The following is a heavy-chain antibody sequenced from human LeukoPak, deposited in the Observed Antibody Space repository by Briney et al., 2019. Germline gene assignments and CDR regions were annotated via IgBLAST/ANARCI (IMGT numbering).Heavy chain of an antibody. CDR1: GGSISSYY. J-gene: IGHJ5*02. CDR2: IYYSGST. Sequence: SETLSLTCTVSGGSISSYYWSWIRQPPGKGLEWIGYIYYSGSTNYNPSLKSRVTISVDTSKNQFSLKLSSVTAADTAVYYCAREGGIAAAEPNWFDPWGQGTLVTVSS. D-gene: IGHD6-13*01. CDR3: AREGGIAAAEPNWFDP. V-gene: IGHV4-59*01.